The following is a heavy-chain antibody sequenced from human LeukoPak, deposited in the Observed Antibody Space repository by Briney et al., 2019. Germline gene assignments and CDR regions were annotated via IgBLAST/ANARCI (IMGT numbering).Heavy chain of an antibody. J-gene: IGHJ6*02. CDR1: GYTFTNYG. Sequence: ASVKVSCKASGYTFTNYGMSWVRQAPGQGLEWVGWISAYNGNTNYAQKLQGRVTMTTDTSTSTAYMELRSLKSDDTAVYYCARPLRPDYVGMDVWGQGTTVTVSS. D-gene: IGHD2-2*01. CDR2: ISAYNGNT. CDR3: ARPLRPDYVGMDV. V-gene: IGHV1-18*01.